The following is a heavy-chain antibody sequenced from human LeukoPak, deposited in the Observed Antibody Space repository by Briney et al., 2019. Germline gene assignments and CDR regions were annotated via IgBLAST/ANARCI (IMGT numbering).Heavy chain of an antibody. CDR3: ARDQDGTVVRGVIKVLDY. J-gene: IGHJ4*02. CDR1: GYTFTSYG. CDR2: ISAYNGNT. V-gene: IGHV1-18*01. D-gene: IGHD3-10*01. Sequence: GASVKVSCKASGYTFTSYGISWVRQAPGQGLEWMGWISAYNGNTNYAQKLQGRVTMTTDTSTSTAYMELRSLRSDDTAVYYCARDQDGTVVRGVIKVLDYWGQGTLVTVSS.